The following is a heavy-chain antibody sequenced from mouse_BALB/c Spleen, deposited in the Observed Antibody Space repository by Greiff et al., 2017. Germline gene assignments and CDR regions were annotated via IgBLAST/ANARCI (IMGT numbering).Heavy chain of an antibody. Sequence: EVQGVESGGGLVQPGGSLKLSCAASGFTFSSYGMSWVRQTPDKRLELVATINSNGGSTYYPDSVKGRFTISRDNAKNTLYLQMSSLKSEDTAMYYCARDRGTGSLFAYWGQGTLVTVSA. CDR2: INSNGGST. J-gene: IGHJ3*01. V-gene: IGHV5-6-3*01. CDR3: ARDRGTGSLFAY. CDR1: GFTFSSYG. D-gene: IGHD4-1*01.